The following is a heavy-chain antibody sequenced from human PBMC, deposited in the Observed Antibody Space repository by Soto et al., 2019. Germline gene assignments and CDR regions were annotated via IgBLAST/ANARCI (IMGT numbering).Heavy chain of an antibody. CDR1: GGSISSYY. J-gene: IGHJ4*02. D-gene: IGHD3-22*01. CDR3: ARGPTYYYDSSGYPFDY. V-gene: IGHV4-59*01. Sequence: SETLSLTCTVSGGSISSYYWSWIRQPPGKGLEWIGYIYYSGSTNYNPSLKSRVTISVDTSKNQFSLKLSSVTAADTAVYYCARGPTYYYDSSGYPFDYWGQGTLVTVSS. CDR2: IYYSGST.